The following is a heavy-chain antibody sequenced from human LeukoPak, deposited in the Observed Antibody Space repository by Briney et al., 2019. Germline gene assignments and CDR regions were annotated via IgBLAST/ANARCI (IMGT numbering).Heavy chain of an antibody. V-gene: IGHV3-7*03. D-gene: IGHD4-23*01. J-gene: IGHJ4*02. Sequence: PGGSLRLSCATSGFTFNKYWMSWVRQAPGKGLEWVANIRQDGREKYYLDSVRGRFTISRDNARTSVYLQMNSLRAQDTAVYFCAGTPSGRDSPGNVDWGQGTLVTVSS. CDR1: GFTFNKYW. CDR3: AGTPSGRDSPGNVD. CDR2: IRQDGREK.